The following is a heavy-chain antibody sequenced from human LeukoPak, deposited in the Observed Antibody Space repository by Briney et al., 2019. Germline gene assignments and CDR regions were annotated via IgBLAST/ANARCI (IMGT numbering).Heavy chain of an antibody. J-gene: IGHJ6*03. V-gene: IGHV1-2*02. D-gene: IGHD1-26*01. CDR2: INPNSGDT. CDR1: GYMFTGYY. CDR3: ATNWGLTRYYTDYMDL. Sequence: ASVKVSCKASGYMFTGYYIHWVRQAPGQGLEWMGCINPNSGDTNYAQKFQGRVTMTRDTSISTVYMELSRLRSDDTGVYYCATNWGLTRYYTDYMDLWGKGTTVTVSS.